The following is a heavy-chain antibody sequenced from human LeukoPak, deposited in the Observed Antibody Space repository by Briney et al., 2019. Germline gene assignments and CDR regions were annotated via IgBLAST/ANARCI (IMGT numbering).Heavy chain of an antibody. V-gene: IGHV3-30*02. CDR3: AKGFYYYDSSGYHAGY. Sequence: GGSLRLSCAASGFTFSSYGMHWVRQAPGKGLEWVAFIRHDGSNKYYADSVKGRFTISRDNSKNTLYLQMNSLRAEDTAVYYCAKGFYYYDSSGYHAGYWGQGTLVTVSS. J-gene: IGHJ4*02. CDR1: GFTFSSYG. D-gene: IGHD3-22*01. CDR2: IRHDGSNK.